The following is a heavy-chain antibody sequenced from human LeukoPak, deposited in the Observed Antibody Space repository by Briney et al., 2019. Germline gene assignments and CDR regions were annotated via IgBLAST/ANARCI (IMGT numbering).Heavy chain of an antibody. D-gene: IGHD4-11*01. V-gene: IGHV4-39*07. CDR1: GGSISISSYY. CDR3: ARGLRMTNYFDY. CDR2: INHSGST. Sequence: SETLSLTCTVSGGSISISSYYWGWIRQPPGKGLEWIGEINHSGSTNYNPSLKSRVTISVDTSKNQFSLKLSSVTAADTAVYYCARGLRMTNYFDYWGQGTLVTVSS. J-gene: IGHJ4*02.